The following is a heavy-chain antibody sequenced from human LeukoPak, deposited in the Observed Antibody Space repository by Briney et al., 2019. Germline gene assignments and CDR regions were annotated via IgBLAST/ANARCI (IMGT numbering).Heavy chain of an antibody. CDR3: ARVIGSSGYPRGYYFDY. Sequence: SVKVSCKASGGTFSSYAISWVRQAPEQGLEWMGRIIPILGIANYAQKFQGRVTITADKSTSTAYMELSSLRSEDTAVYYCARVIGSSGYPRGYYFDYWGQGTLVTVSS. CDR2: IIPILGIA. V-gene: IGHV1-69*04. CDR1: GGTFSSYA. D-gene: IGHD3-22*01. J-gene: IGHJ4*02.